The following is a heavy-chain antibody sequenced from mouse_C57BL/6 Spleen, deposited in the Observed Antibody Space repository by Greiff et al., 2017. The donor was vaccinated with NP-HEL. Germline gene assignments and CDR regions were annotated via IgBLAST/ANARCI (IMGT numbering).Heavy chain of an antibody. CDR1: GFTFSDYG. J-gene: IGHJ4*01. CDR2: ISSGSSTI. CDR3: ARPGDGYYEGYAMDY. V-gene: IGHV5-17*01. D-gene: IGHD2-3*01. Sequence: EVQLVESGGGLVKPGGSLKLSCAASGFTFSDYGMHWVRQAPEKGLEWVAYISSGSSTIYYADTVKGRFTISRDNAKNTLFLQMTSLRSEDTAMYYCARPGDGYYEGYAMDYWGQGTSVTVSS.